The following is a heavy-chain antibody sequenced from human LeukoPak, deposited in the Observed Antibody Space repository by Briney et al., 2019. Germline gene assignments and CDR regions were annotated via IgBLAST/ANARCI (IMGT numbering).Heavy chain of an antibody. CDR3: ARDRYCSSTSCYLDAFDI. D-gene: IGHD2-2*01. V-gene: IGHV3-11*01. Sequence: GGSLRLSCAASGFTFSDYYMSWIRQAPGKGLEWVSYISSSGSTIYYADSVKGLFTISRDNAKNSLYLQMNSLRAEDTAVYYCARDRYCSSTSCYLDAFDIWGQGTMVTGSS. CDR1: GFTFSDYY. CDR2: ISSSGSTI. J-gene: IGHJ3*02.